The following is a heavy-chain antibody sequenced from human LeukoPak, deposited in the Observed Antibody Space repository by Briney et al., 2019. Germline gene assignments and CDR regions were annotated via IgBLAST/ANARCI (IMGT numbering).Heavy chain of an antibody. Sequence: GGSLRLSCAASGFTFSSYGMHWVRQAPGKGLEWVAFIRYDGSNKYYADSVKGRFTISRDNSKNTVYLRMNRLRAEDTAVYYCAKQAGATAFFDYWGQGTLVTVSS. V-gene: IGHV3-30*02. D-gene: IGHD1-26*01. J-gene: IGHJ4*02. CDR3: AKQAGATAFFDY. CDR2: IRYDGSNK. CDR1: GFTFSSYG.